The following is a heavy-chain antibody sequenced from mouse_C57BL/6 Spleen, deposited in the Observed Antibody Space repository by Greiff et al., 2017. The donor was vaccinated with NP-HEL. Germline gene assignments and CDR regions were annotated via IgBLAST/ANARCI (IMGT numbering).Heavy chain of an antibody. CDR1: GYTFTSYW. Sequence: QVQLQQPGAELVRPGSSVKLSCKASGYTFTSYWMHWVKQRPIQGLEWIGNIDPSDSETHYNQKFKDKATLTVDKSSSTAYMQLSSLTSEDSAVXYCARGLSDGYWYFDVWGTGTTVTVSS. CDR2: IDPSDSET. CDR3: ARGLSDGYWYFDV. J-gene: IGHJ1*03. D-gene: IGHD2-3*01. V-gene: IGHV1-52*01.